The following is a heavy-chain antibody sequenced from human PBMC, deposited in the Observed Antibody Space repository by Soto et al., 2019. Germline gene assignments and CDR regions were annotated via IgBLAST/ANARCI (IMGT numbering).Heavy chain of an antibody. CDR3: ARDLLGYCSSTSCSPFDY. CDR1: GFTFSSYW. Sequence: EVQLVESGGGLVQPGGSLRLSCAASGFTFSSYWMSWVRQAPGKWLEWVANIKQDGSEKYYVDSVKGRFTISRDNAKNSLYLQMNSLRAEDTAVYYCARDLLGYCSSTSCSPFDYWGQGTLVTVSS. CDR2: IKQDGSEK. V-gene: IGHV3-7*01. D-gene: IGHD2-2*01. J-gene: IGHJ4*02.